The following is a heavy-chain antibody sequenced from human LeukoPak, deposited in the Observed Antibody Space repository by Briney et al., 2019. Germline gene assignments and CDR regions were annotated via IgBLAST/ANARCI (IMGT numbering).Heavy chain of an antibody. J-gene: IGHJ4*02. CDR3: ATTPREYSSTWYYFDY. V-gene: IGHV4-61*02. Sequence: PSETLSLTCTVSGDSISSGDYYWSWIRQPAGKGLEWIGRISSSGSTNYNPSLKSRVTMSVDTSKKQFSLNLSSVTAADTAVYYCATTPREYSSTWYYFDYWGQGILVTVSS. CDR2: ISSSGST. D-gene: IGHD6-13*01. CDR1: GDSISSGDYY.